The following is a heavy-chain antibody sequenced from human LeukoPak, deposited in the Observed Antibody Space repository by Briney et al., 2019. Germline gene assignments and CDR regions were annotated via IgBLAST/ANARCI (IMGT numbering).Heavy chain of an antibody. D-gene: IGHD6-19*01. J-gene: IGHJ4*02. CDR1: GFTFSSYA. Sequence: GGSLRLSCAASGFTFSSYAMHWVRQAPGKGLEWVAVISYDGSNKYYADSVKGRFTISRDNAKNSLFLQMNSLRDGDTAVYYCARVSAYSSGWPLLDYWGQGALVTVSS. CDR3: ARVSAYSSGWPLLDY. CDR2: ISYDGSNK. V-gene: IGHV3-30-3*01.